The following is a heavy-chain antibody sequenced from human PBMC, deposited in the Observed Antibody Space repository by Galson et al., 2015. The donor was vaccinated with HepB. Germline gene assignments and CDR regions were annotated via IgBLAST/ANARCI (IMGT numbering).Heavy chain of an antibody. CDR3: AGGIAVDV. Sequence: SLRLSCAVSGFTFNNYWINWVRQAPGKGLEWVANIKYDGSEKYYIDSVKGRFTVSTDSARNSLYLQMNNLRVDDTAVYYCAGGIAVDVWGQGTKVTVSS. V-gene: IGHV3-7*03. CDR1: GFTFNNYW. D-gene: IGHD2-15*01. J-gene: IGHJ6*02. CDR2: IKYDGSEK.